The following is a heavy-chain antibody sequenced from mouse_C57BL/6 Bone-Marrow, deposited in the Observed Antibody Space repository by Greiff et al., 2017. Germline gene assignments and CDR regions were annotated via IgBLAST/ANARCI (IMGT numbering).Heavy chain of an antibody. CDR3: ARDGYDVIGYYYAMDY. CDR2: IYPSDSDT. Sequence: QVQLQQPGAELVRPGSSVKLSCKASGYTFTSYWMDWVKQRPGQGLEWIGNIYPSDSDTHYNQKFKDKATLTVDKSSSTAYMQLSSLTSEVSAVXYCARDGYDVIGYYYAMDYWGQGTSVTVSS. V-gene: IGHV1-61*01. CDR1: GYTFTSYW. D-gene: IGHD2-2*01. J-gene: IGHJ4*01.